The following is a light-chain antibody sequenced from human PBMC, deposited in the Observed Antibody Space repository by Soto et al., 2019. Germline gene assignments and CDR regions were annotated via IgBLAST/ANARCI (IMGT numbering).Light chain of an antibody. CDR1: QSVRSN. Sequence: EIVMTQSPATLSVSAGERGTLSCRARQSVRSNLAWYQQKPGQAPRLLIYDASTRATGIPDRFSGSGSGTDFTLTISRLEPEDFAVYYCQEHASIFGQGTRLEIK. J-gene: IGKJ5*01. V-gene: IGKV3D-15*01. CDR2: DAS. CDR3: QEHASI.